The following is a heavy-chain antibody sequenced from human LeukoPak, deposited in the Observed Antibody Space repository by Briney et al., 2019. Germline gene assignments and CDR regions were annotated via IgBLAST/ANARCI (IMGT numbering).Heavy chain of an antibody. J-gene: IGHJ5*02. Sequence: GASVKVSCKASGYTFTGYYMHWVRQAPGQGLEWMGWINPNSGGTNYAQKFQGRVTMTRDTSISTAYMELSRLRSDYTAVYYCAREIVCSSTSCYILNWFDPWGQGTLVTVS. CDR2: INPNSGGT. CDR1: GYTFTGYY. CDR3: AREIVCSSTSCYILNWFDP. V-gene: IGHV1-2*02. D-gene: IGHD2-2*02.